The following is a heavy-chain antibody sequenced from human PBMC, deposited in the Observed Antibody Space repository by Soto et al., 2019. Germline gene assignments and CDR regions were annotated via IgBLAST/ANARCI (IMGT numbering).Heavy chain of an antibody. Sequence: SLRLSCASSGFVFSDFQFNWVRQAPGGGLEWLSSITGTSAFTEYAESIEGRFTISRDNPNKLLFLHMDNLRPEDTAVYYCARDNLAFQGAFDLWGQGTLVTVSS. D-gene: IGHD3-16*01. V-gene: IGHV3-21*01. CDR3: ARDNLAFQGAFDL. CDR2: ITGTSAFT. CDR1: GFVFSDFQ. J-gene: IGHJ4*02.